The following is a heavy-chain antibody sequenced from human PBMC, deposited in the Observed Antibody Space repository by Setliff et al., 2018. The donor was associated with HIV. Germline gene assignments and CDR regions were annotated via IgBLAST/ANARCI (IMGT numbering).Heavy chain of an antibody. J-gene: IGHJ4*03. D-gene: IGHD4-17*01. Sequence: NPSETLSLTCTVSGDSLSSDYYYWTWIRQHPEKGLEWIGYIYYSGSTLYNPSLRSRLTMSVDTSKNQFSLELSSVTAADTAVYYCARDFLRSGYFDHWVPETLLVTVSS. CDR3: ARDFLRSGYFDH. CDR2: IYYSGST. CDR1: GDSLSSDYYY. V-gene: IGHV4-31*03.